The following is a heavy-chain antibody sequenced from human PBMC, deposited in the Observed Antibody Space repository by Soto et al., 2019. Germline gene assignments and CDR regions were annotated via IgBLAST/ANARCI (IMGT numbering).Heavy chain of an antibody. CDR3: TRSIGSGGVIGGFDY. CDR1: GGTFNTYA. Sequence: QVQLVQSETEVKKHGSAVKVSCKASGGTFNTYAMNWVRQAPGQGREWMGGIIPMFDTPRYAQKFQGRVTITVDESTTTAYMELSSLRSDDTAVYYCTRSIGSGGVIGGFDYWGQGTLVTVSS. V-gene: IGHV1-69*01. CDR2: IIPMFDTP. D-gene: IGHD3-16*02. J-gene: IGHJ4*02.